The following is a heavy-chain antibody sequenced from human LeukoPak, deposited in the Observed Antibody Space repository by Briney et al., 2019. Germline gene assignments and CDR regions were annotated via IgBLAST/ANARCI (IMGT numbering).Heavy chain of an antibody. V-gene: IGHV3-23*01. Sequence: GGSLRLSCAASGFAFSNYAMSWVRQAPGKGLEWVSAISGSGGSTYYADSVKGRFTISRDNSKNTLYLQMNSLRAEDTAVYYCAKDPDTTVTTIDYWGQGTLVTVSS. D-gene: IGHD4-11*01. J-gene: IGHJ4*02. CDR3: AKDPDTTVTTIDY. CDR1: GFAFSNYA. CDR2: ISGSGGST.